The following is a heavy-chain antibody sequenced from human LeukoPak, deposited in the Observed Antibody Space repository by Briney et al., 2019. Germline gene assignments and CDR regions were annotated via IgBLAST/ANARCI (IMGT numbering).Heavy chain of an antibody. J-gene: IGHJ4*02. CDR2: ISSSSSTI. CDR3: ARDEEGWFGELYYFDY. CDR1: GFTFSSYS. D-gene: IGHD3-10*01. V-gene: IGHV3-48*04. Sequence: PGGSLRLSCAASGFTFSSYSMNWVRQAPGKGLEWVSYISSSSSTIYYADSVKGRFTISRDNAKNSLYLQMNSLRAEDTAVYYCARDEEGWFGELYYFDYWGQGTLVTVSS.